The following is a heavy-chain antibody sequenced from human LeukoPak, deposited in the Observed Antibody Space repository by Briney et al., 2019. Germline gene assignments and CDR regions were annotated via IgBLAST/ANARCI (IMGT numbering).Heavy chain of an antibody. CDR1: GGSISSYY. V-gene: IGHV4-59*08. CDR3: ATNLVYASGNWFDP. Sequence: SETLSLTCTVSGGSISSYYWSWIRQPPGKGLEWIGYIYYSGSTNYNPSLKSRVTISVDTSKNQFSLKLSSVTAADTAVYYCATNLVYASGNWFDPWGQGTLVTVSS. J-gene: IGHJ5*02. CDR2: IYYSGST. D-gene: IGHD2/OR15-2a*01.